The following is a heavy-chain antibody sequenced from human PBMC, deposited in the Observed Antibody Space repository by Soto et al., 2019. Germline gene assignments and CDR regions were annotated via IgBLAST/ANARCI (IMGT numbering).Heavy chain of an antibody. V-gene: IGHV1-46*01. J-gene: IGHJ4*02. CDR3: AREPRIAARTFDY. D-gene: IGHD6-6*01. CDR2: INPSGGST. CDR1: GYTFTSYY. Sequence: ASVKVSCTASGYTFTSYYMHWVRQAPGQGLEWMGIINPSGGSTSYAQKFQGRVTMTRDTSTSTVYMELSSLRSEDTAVYYCAREPRIAARTFDYWGQGTLVTGS.